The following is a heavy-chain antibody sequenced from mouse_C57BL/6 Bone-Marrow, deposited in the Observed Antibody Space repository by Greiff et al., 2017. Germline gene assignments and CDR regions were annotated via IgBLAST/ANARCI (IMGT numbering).Heavy chain of an antibody. D-gene: IGHD1-1*01. J-gene: IGHJ2*01. CDR3: ARRRGYDSSYGYFDY. Sequence: VQLQQPGAELVKPGASVKLSCKASGYTFTSYWMHWVKQRPGQGLEWIGMIHPNSGSTNYNEKFKSKATLTVDKSSSTAYMQLSSLTSEDSAVYYCARRRGYDSSYGYFDYWGQGTTLTVSS. CDR2: IHPNSGST. CDR1: GYTFTSYW. V-gene: IGHV1-64*01.